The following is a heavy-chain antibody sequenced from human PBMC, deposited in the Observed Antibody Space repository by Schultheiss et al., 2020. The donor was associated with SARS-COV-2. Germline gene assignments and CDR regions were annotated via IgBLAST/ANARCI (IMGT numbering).Heavy chain of an antibody. CDR2: ISGSGGST. D-gene: IGHD5-18*01. CDR3: AKDTAMADYYYYGMDV. J-gene: IGHJ6*02. V-gene: IGHV3-23*01. Sequence: GGSLRLSCAASGFTFSSYAMSWVRQAPGKGLEWVSAISGSGGSTYYADSVKGRFTISRDNSKNTLYLQMNSLRAEDTALYYCAKDTAMADYYYYGMDVWGQGTTVTVSS. CDR1: GFTFSSYA.